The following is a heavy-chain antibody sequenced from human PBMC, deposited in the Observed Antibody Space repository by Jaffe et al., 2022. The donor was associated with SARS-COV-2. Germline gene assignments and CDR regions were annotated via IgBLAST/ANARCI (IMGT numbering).Heavy chain of an antibody. D-gene: IGHD3-10*01. V-gene: IGHV4-59*12. CDR1: GGSISGYY. Sequence: QVQLQESGPGLVKPSETLSLTCTVSGGSISGYYWNWIRQPPGKGLEWIGHIRYSGSANYNPSLSSRASILLDTSKGQFSLNLGSVTAADTALYYCARERVAYISYYMDVWGKGTTVTVSS. CDR2: IRYSGSA. CDR3: ARERVAYISYYMDV. J-gene: IGHJ6*03.